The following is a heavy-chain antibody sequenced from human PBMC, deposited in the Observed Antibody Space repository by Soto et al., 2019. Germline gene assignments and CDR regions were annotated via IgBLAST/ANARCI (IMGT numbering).Heavy chain of an antibody. J-gene: IGHJ4*02. Sequence: SLRLSCAASGFTFSSYAMHWVRQAPGKGLEWVAVISYDGSNKYYADSVKGRFTISRDNSKNTLYLQMNSLRAEDTAVYYCARARYDSSGYNPPIDYWGQGTLVTVSS. V-gene: IGHV3-30-3*01. CDR3: ARARYDSSGYNPPIDY. D-gene: IGHD3-22*01. CDR1: GFTFSSYA. CDR2: ISYDGSNK.